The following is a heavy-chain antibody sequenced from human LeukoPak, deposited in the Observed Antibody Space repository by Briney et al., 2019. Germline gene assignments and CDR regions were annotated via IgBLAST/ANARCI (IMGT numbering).Heavy chain of an antibody. D-gene: IGHD5-24*01. CDR2: INRRGST. CDR1: GGSFSGYY. V-gene: IGHV4-34*01. Sequence: SETLSLTCAVYGGSFSGYYWSWIRQPPGEGGEWSGEINRRGSTNYNPSLKRRVTIPVDTSKNQYSLKLSSVPAADAAVYYCARGGKMATIRRGVGAFDIWGQGTMVTVSS. CDR3: ARGGKMATIRRGVGAFDI. J-gene: IGHJ3*02.